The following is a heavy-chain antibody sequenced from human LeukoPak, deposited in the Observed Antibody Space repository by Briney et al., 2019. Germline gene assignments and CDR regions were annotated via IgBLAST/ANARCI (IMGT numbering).Heavy chain of an antibody. V-gene: IGHV3-23*01. CDR1: GFTFSSYA. CDR2: IIGSGGTT. Sequence: PGGSLRLSCAASGFTFSSYAMSWVRQAPGKGLEWVSTIIGSGGTTYSADSVKGRFTISRDNSKNTLYLQMNSLRAEDTALYYCAKEPIAVPGTFDYWGQGTLVTVSS. D-gene: IGHD6-19*01. CDR3: AKEPIAVPGTFDY. J-gene: IGHJ4*02.